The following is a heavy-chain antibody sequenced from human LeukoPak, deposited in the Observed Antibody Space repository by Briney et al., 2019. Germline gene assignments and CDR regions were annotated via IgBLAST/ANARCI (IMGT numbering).Heavy chain of an antibody. CDR2: IYTSGST. CDR3: ARDNRKKKTTVSTYYYYMDV. D-gene: IGHD4-11*01. Sequence: SETLSLTCTVSGGSISSGSYYWSWIRHPAGKGLEWIGRIYTSGSTNYNPSLKSRITISVDTSKNQFSLKLSSLTAADTAVYYCARDNRKKKTTVSTYYYYMDVWGKGTTVTVSS. CDR1: GGSISSGSYY. V-gene: IGHV4-61*02. J-gene: IGHJ6*03.